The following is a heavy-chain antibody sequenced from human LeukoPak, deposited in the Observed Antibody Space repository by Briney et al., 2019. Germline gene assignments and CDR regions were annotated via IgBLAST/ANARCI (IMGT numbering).Heavy chain of an antibody. CDR2: IYYSGST. V-gene: IGHV4-39*07. CDR3: ARVALVAPGLRYYYYMDV. CDR1: GGSISSSSYY. Sequence: PSETLSLTCTVSGGSISSSSYYWGWIRQPPGKGLEWIGSIYYSGSTNYNPSLKSRVTMSVDTSKNQFSLKLSSVTAADTAVYYCARVALVAPGLRYYYYMDVWGKGTTVTVSS. D-gene: IGHD5-12*01. J-gene: IGHJ6*03.